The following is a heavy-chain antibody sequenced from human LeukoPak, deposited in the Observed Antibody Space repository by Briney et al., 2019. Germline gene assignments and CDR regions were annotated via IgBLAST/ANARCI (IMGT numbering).Heavy chain of an antibody. V-gene: IGHV3-66*01. CDR1: GLSVSSNF. CDR2: IYNNGGRT. Sequence: GGSLRLSCAASGLSVSSNFMSWVRQAPGKGLEWVSVIYNNGGRTTYADSVKGRFIISRDNSKNTLNLQMNSLRDEDTAVYYCARDMNYWGQGTLVTVSS. J-gene: IGHJ4*02. CDR3: ARDMNY.